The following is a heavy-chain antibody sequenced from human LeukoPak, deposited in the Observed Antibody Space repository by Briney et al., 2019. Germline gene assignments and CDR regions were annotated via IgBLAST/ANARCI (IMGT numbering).Heavy chain of an antibody. D-gene: IGHD3-3*01. CDR1: GFTFSDSA. Sequence: GGSLKLSCAASGFTFSDSAIHWVRQASGKGLEWVGRIRSKTRNYATEYRASMKGTFTISRDDSKNTASLQMNSLKVEDTATYYCASPSDGDFWSGYLTYWGQGTVVTVSS. J-gene: IGHJ4*02. CDR3: ASPSDGDFWSGYLTY. V-gene: IGHV3-73*01. CDR2: IRSKTRNYAT.